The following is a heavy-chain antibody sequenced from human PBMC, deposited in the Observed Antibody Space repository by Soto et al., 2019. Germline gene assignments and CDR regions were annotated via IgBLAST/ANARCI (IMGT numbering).Heavy chain of an antibody. J-gene: IGHJ6*01. Sequence: ASVKVYCKASGGTFSSYAISWVRQAPGQGLEWMGGIIPIFGAANYAQKFQGRVTITADKSTSTAYMELSSLRSEDTAVYYCARGRVPAALYYYYYYGMDVWGQGTTVTVPS. CDR3: ARGRVPAALYYYYYYGMDV. D-gene: IGHD2-2*01. CDR1: GGTFSSYA. CDR2: IIPIFGAA. V-gene: IGHV1-69*06.